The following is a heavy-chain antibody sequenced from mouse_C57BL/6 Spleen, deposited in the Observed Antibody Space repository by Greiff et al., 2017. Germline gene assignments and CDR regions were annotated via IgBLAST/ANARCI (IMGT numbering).Heavy chain of an antibody. D-gene: IGHD2-4*01. Sequence: VKLMESGPGLVAPSQTLSITCTVSGFSLTSYAISWVRQPPGKGLEWLGVIWTGGGTNYNSALKSRLSISKDNSNSQVFLKMNSLQTDDTARYYCARYDYDGYWYFDVWGTGTTVTVSS. CDR2: IWTGGGT. CDR3: ARYDYDGYWYFDV. J-gene: IGHJ1*03. CDR1: GFSLTSYA. V-gene: IGHV2-9-1*01.